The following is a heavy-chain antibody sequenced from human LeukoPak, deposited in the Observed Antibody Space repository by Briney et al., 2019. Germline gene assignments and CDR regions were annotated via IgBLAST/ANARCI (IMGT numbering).Heavy chain of an antibody. D-gene: IGHD4-23*01. J-gene: IGHJ3*02. V-gene: IGHV5-51*01. CDR2: IYPGDSDT. CDR1: GYIFTNYW. CDR3: ARRGYGGNSGAFDI. Sequence: GESLKISCKGSGYIFTNYWIAWVRQMPGKGLEWMGMIYPGDSDTRYSPSFQGQVTISADKSSTTAYLQWSSLRASDTAMYYCARRGYGGNSGAFDIWGQGTMVTVSS.